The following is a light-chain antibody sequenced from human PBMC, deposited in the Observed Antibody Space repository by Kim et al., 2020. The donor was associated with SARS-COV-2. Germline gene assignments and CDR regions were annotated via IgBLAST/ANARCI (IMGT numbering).Light chain of an antibody. CDR3: SSFTTRSTLV. Sequence: GQSFSISCTGTSSNIGSFNYVSWHQQHPGKAPQLMIYDVNKRPSGISSRFSGSKSGSTASLTISGLQAEDEADYYCSSFTTRSTLVFGGGTKVTVL. V-gene: IGLV2-14*03. CDR2: DVN. CDR1: SSNIGSFNY. J-gene: IGLJ3*02.